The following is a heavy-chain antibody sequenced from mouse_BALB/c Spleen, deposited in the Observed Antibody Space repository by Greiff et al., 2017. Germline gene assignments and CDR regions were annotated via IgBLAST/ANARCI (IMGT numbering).Heavy chain of an antibody. CDR2: IYPGDGDT. Sequence: VQLQESGAELARPGASVKLSCKASGYTFTSYWMQWVKQRPGQGLEWIGAIYPGDGDTRYTQKFKGKATLTADKSSSTAYMQLSSLASEDSAVYYCARWPTAQFAYWGQGTLVTVSA. CDR3: ARWPTAQFAY. CDR1: GYTFTSYW. V-gene: IGHV1-87*01. D-gene: IGHD1-2*01. J-gene: IGHJ3*01.